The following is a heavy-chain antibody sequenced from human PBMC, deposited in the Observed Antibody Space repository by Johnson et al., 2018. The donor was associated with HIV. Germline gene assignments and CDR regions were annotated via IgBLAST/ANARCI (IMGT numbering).Heavy chain of an antibody. CDR3: ARGGIIHDAFDI. CDR2: IWYDGSNK. Sequence: QVQLVESGGGVVQPGRSLRLSCAASRFTFSSYAMHWVRQAPGKGLEWVAVIWYDGSNKYFADSVKGRFTISRDNSKNTLYLQMSSLRAEDTAVYYCARGGIIHDAFDIWGQGTMVTVSS. J-gene: IGHJ3*02. V-gene: IGHV3-30*04. CDR1: RFTFSSYA. D-gene: IGHD1-1*01.